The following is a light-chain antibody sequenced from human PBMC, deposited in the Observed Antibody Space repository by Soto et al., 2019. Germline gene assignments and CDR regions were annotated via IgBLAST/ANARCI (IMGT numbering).Light chain of an antibody. V-gene: IGLV2-14*01. J-gene: IGLJ1*01. Sequence: QSALTQPASVSGSPGQSITISCTGTSSDVGGYNFVSWYQQHPGKAPKVMIYDASTRPSGVSNRFSGSKSGNTASLTISGLQAEDEADYYCSSYTSSSTLVFGTGTKVTVL. CDR1: SSDVGGYNF. CDR2: DAS. CDR3: SSYTSSSTLV.